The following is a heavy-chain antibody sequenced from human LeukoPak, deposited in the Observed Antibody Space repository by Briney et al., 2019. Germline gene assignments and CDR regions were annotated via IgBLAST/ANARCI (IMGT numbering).Heavy chain of an antibody. Sequence: ASVKVSCKASGYTFTGYYMHWVRQAPGQGLEWMGWINPNSGGTNYAQKFQGRVTMTRDTSISTAYMELSRLGSDDTAVYYCARDLELISGGDYWGQGTLVTVSS. CDR3: ARDLELISGGDY. V-gene: IGHV1-2*02. D-gene: IGHD1-7*01. CDR2: INPNSGGT. J-gene: IGHJ4*02. CDR1: GYTFTGYY.